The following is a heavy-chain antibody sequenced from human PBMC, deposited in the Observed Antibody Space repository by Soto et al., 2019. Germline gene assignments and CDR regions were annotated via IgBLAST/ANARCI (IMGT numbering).Heavy chain of an antibody. CDR2: ISGSGGST. CDR1: GFTFSSYA. Sequence: GSLRLSCAASGFTFSSYAMSWVRQAPGKGLEWVSAISGSGGSTYYAGSVKGRFTISRDNSKNTLYLQMNSLRAEDTAVYYCAKDGLVAAAGTRYLLTPYFDYWGQGTLVTVSS. V-gene: IGHV3-23*01. CDR3: AKDGLVAAAGTRYLLTPYFDY. D-gene: IGHD6-13*01. J-gene: IGHJ4*02.